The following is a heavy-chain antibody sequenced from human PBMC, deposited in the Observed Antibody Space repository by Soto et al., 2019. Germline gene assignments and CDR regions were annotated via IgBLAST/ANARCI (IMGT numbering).Heavy chain of an antibody. D-gene: IGHD3-22*01. CDR2: IIPISETT. Sequence: VKVSCKASGGTFSSLDINWVRQAPGQGLEWMGGIIPISETTNYAQIFQGRVSIVADISTSTAYMELSHLRSEDTAVYYCARALLSHSYDSGGYDSYFHTMDVWGQGTPVTVSS. CDR1: GGTFSSLD. V-gene: IGHV1-69*06. CDR3: ARALLSHSYDSGGYDSYFHTMDV. J-gene: IGHJ6*02.